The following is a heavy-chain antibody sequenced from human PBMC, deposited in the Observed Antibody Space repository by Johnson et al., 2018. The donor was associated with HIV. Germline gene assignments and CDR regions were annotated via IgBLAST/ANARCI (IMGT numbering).Heavy chain of an antibody. D-gene: IGHD3-10*01. CDR2: ISSDGTTK. CDR3: SGDFRGYYGSGTNAFDI. CDR1: GFTFSSYA. J-gene: IGHJ3*02. V-gene: IGHV3-30-3*01. Sequence: QVQLVESGGGVVQPGRSLRLSCVASGFTFSSYAMHWVRQAPGKGLEWVALISSDGTTKYSADSVEGRFTISRDNSKNTLFLQMTSLRAEDTAVYYCSGDFRGYYGSGTNAFDIWGQGTMVTVSS.